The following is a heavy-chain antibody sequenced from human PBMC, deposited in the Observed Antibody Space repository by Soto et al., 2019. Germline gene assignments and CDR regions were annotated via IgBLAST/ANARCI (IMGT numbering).Heavy chain of an antibody. CDR1: GGSISSGGYY. J-gene: IGHJ6*02. CDR2: IYYSGST. D-gene: IGHD2-21*02. V-gene: IGHV4-31*03. CDR3: ARIEVQGGDSTTYYYYGMDV. Sequence: LSLTCTVSGGSISSGGYYWSWIRQHPGKGLEWIGYIYYSGSTYYNPSLKSRVTISVDTSKNQFSLKLSSVTAADTAVYYCARIEVQGGDSTTYYYYGMDVWGQGTTVTVSS.